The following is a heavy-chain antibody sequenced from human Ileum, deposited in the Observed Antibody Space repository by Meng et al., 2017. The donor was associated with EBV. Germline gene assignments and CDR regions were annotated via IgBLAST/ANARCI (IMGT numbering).Heavy chain of an antibody. D-gene: IGHD3-16*01. J-gene: IGHJ5*02. Sequence: EVQLVESGGGVIHPGGSLIRSCAASGFTVSKNHMNWVRQAPGKGLEWVSVIYSGGNTEYANSVKGRFTISRDNSKNTLYLQMNGLGAEDTAVYYCARALGYGNWFDPWGQGTLVTVSS. CDR1: GFTVSKNH. CDR2: IYSGGNT. CDR3: ARALGYGNWFDP. V-gene: IGHV3-53*01.